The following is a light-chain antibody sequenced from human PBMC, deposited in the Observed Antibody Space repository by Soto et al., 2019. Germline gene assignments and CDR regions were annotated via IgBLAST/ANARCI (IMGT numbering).Light chain of an antibody. J-gene: IGLJ3*02. Sequence: QSALTQPASVSGSPGQSVTISCTGTSRDVGGYNLVSWYQQHPGKAPRIIIYDVSDRPSGVSNRFSGSKSGNTASLTISGLQADDEAEYYCTSYTSSDIGVFGGGTKLTVL. V-gene: IGLV2-14*03. CDR3: TSYTSSDIGV. CDR1: SRDVGGYNL. CDR2: DVS.